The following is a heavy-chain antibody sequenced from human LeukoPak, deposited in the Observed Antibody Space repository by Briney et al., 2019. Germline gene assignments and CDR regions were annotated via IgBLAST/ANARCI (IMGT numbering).Heavy chain of an antibody. V-gene: IGHV3-43*01. Sequence: GGSLRLSCAASGFTFDDYTMHWVRQAPGKGLEWVSLISWDGGSTYYADSVKGRFTISRDNSKNSLYLQMNSLRTEDTALYYCTTYGSGRKFDYWGQGILVTVSS. D-gene: IGHD3-10*01. CDR3: TTYGSGRKFDY. CDR2: ISWDGGST. J-gene: IGHJ4*02. CDR1: GFTFDDYT.